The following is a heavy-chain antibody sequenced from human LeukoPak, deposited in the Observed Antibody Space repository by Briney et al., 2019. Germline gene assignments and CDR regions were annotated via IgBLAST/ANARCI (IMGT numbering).Heavy chain of an antibody. CDR2: ISSSGSTI. Sequence: PGGSLRLSCAASGFTFSSYSMNWVRQAPGKGLEWVSYISSSGSTIYYADSVKGRFTISRDNAKNSLYLQMNSLRVEDTAIYYCARWNWGFTTDPWGQGTLVTVSS. CDR3: ARWNWGFTTDP. J-gene: IGHJ5*02. CDR1: GFTFSSYS. D-gene: IGHD7-27*01. V-gene: IGHV3-48*04.